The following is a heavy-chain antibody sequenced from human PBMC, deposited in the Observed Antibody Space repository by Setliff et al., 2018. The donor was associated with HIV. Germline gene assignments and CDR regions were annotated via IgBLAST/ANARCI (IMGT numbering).Heavy chain of an antibody. CDR1: GYTFTSYD. D-gene: IGHD2-2*01. Sequence: ASVKVSCKASGYTFTSYDINWVRQATGQGLEWMGWISVYNGHTNFAQKLQDRVTMTTDTSTSTAYMELRSLRSDDTAVYYCAIDVVGGWLRPMPDYWGQGTLVTVSS. CDR2: ISVYNGHT. V-gene: IGHV1-18*01. CDR3: AIDVVGGWLRPMPDY. J-gene: IGHJ4*02.